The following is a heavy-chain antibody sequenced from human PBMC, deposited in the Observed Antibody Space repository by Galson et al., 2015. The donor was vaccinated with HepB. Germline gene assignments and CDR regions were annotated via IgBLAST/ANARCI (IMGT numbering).Heavy chain of an antibody. J-gene: IGHJ4*02. CDR2: ISYDGSNK. CDR3: ARGSGYYFPYFDY. Sequence: SLRLSCAASGFTFSSYAMHWVRQAPGKGLEWVAVISYDGSNKYYADSVKGRFTISRDNSKNTLYLQMNSLRAEDTAVYYCARGSGYYFPYFDYWGQGTLVTVSS. V-gene: IGHV3-30*04. CDR1: GFTFSSYA. D-gene: IGHD3-22*01.